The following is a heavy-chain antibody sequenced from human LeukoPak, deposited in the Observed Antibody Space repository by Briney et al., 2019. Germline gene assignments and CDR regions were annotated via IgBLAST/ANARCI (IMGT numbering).Heavy chain of an antibody. Sequence: SVKVSCKASGGILSGYGITWVRQAPGQGLEWMGRIIPLLGIPNYAQKFQGRVTITADKSTSTAYMELSSLRSEDTAVYYCARKAYGSGSYYTPYDYWGQGTLVTVSS. CDR2: IIPLLGIP. D-gene: IGHD3-10*01. CDR1: GGILSGYG. V-gene: IGHV1-69*04. CDR3: ARKAYGSGSYYTPYDY. J-gene: IGHJ4*02.